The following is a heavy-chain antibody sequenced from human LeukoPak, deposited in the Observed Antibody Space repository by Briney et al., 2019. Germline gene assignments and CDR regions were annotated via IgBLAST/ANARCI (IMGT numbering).Heavy chain of an antibody. CDR3: AKVSYDSSGSYFSLDY. J-gene: IGHJ4*02. CDR1: GFTFDDYA. Sequence: GGSLRLSCAASGFTFDDYAMHWVRQAPGKGLEWVSGISWNSVDIGYGDSVKGRFTISRDNAKNSLFLQMNSLRADDTALYYCAKVSYDSSGSYFSLDYWGQGTLVTVPS. CDR2: ISWNSVDI. D-gene: IGHD3-22*01. V-gene: IGHV3-9*01.